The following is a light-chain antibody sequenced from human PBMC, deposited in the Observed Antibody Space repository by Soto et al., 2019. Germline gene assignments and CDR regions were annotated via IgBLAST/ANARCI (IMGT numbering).Light chain of an antibody. Sequence: DIQMTQSPSTLSASVGDTVTVTCRASQGISSYLAWYPQKPGKAPKLLIYAASTLQSGVPSRFSGSRSGTAFTLTISSRQPEDFATYYCQQLNTYHPLTFGGETKVEIK. CDR1: QGISSY. V-gene: IGKV1-9*01. CDR3: QQLNTYHPLT. CDR2: AAS. J-gene: IGKJ4*01.